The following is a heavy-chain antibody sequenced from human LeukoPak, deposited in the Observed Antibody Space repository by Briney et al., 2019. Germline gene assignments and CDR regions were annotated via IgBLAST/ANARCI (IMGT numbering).Heavy chain of an antibody. CDR1: GYTFTGYY. CDR3: ASALIAVDGTSFDS. CDR2: INPNSGGT. J-gene: IGHJ4*02. Sequence: ASVKVSCKTSGYTFTGYYMHWARQAPGQGLEWMAWINPNSGGTNSAQKFQGRVTMTRDTSISTAYMELSSLRSDDTAVYYCASALIAVDGTSFDSWGQGTLVTVSS. D-gene: IGHD6-19*01. V-gene: IGHV1-2*02.